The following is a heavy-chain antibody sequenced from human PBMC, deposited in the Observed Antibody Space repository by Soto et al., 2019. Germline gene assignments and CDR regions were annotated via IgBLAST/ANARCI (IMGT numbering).Heavy chain of an antibody. CDR2: MNPNSGNT. Sequence: ASVKVSCKASGYTFTSYGISWVRQAPGQGLEWMGWMNPNSGNTGYAQKFQGRVTMTRDTSTSTVYMELSSLRSEDTAVYYCAREVLYYDSSGTNWFDPWGQGTLVTVSS. CDR3: AREVLYYDSSGTNWFDP. V-gene: IGHV1-8*02. J-gene: IGHJ5*02. CDR1: GYTFTSYG. D-gene: IGHD3-22*01.